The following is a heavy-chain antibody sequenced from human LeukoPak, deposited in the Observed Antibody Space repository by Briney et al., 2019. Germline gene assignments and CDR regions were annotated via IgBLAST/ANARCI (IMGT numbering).Heavy chain of an antibody. CDR1: GGIFSSYA. CDR3: ARGLLNGYGGRHYYYMDV. J-gene: IGHJ6*03. D-gene: IGHD4-23*01. V-gene: IGHV1-69*01. Sequence: SVQVSCKASGGIFSSYAISWVRQAPGQGLEWMGGIIPIFGTANYAQKFQGRVTITADESTSTAYMELSSLRSEDTAVYYCARGLLNGYGGRHYYYMDVWGKGTTVTVSS. CDR2: IIPIFGTA.